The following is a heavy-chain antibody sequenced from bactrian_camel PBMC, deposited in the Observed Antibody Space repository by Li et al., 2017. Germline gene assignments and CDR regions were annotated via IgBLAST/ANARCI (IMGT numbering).Heavy chain of an antibody. CDR3: AANWAGCGH. V-gene: IGHV3S1*01. D-gene: IGHD5*01. CDR1: GFTSSTVS. J-gene: IGHJ4*01. CDR2: INGMTGIT. Sequence: HVQLVESGGGLVQPGGSVRLSCVAPGFTSSTVSMNWVRQAPGKGLEWVSTINGMTGITYYADSVKGRFTISRDNAKNTLYLQMNSLKTEDTAVYYCAANWAGCGHWGQGTQVTVS.